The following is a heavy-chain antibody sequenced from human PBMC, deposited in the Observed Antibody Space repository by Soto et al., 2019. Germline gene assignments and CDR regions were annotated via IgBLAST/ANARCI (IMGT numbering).Heavy chain of an antibody. J-gene: IGHJ5*02. Sequence: QPGGSLRLSCAASGFTFSSYAMSWVRQAPGKGLEWVSAISGSGGSTYYADSVKGWFTISRDNSKNTLYLQMNSLRAEDTAVYYCAKDRGYSSPPGRAVHPWGQGTLVTVSS. CDR2: ISGSGGST. CDR1: GFTFSSYA. D-gene: IGHD1-26*01. V-gene: IGHV3-23*01. CDR3: AKDRGYSSPPGRAVHP.